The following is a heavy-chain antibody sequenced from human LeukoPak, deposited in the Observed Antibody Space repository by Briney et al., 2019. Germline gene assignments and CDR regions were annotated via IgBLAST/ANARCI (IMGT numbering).Heavy chain of an antibody. Sequence: SETLSLTCAVSGGSISSTNWWSWVRQPPGKGLEWIGEIHHSGSTNYNPSLKSRVTVSVDTSKNQFSLKLSSVTAADTAVYYCARGVPKYFYDSSGYRNQYFQHWGQGTLVTVSS. J-gene: IGHJ1*01. CDR1: GGSISSTNW. V-gene: IGHV4-4*02. D-gene: IGHD3-22*01. CDR3: ARGVPKYFYDSSGYRNQYFQH. CDR2: IHHSGST.